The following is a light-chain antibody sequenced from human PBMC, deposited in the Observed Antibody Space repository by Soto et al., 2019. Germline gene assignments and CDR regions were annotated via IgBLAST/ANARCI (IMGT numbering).Light chain of an antibody. CDR2: EVS. CDR1: SSDVGGYNY. J-gene: IGLJ1*01. Sequence: QSALTQPASVSGSPGQSITISCTGTSSDVGGYNYVSWSQQHPGKAPKLLISEVSNRPSGVSNRFSGSKSGNTASLTISGLQADDEADYYCSSYTTTTTLEVFGTGTKLTVL. CDR3: SSYTTTTTLEV. V-gene: IGLV2-14*03.